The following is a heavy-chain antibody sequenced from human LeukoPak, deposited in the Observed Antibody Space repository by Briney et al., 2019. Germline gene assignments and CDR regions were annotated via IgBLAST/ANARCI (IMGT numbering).Heavy chain of an antibody. CDR1: GFTFSSYD. D-gene: IGHD2/OR15-2a*01. Sequence: GGSLTLFCAASGFTFSSYDMHWVRQATGKGLEWVSAIGTAGDTYYPGSVNGRFTISRENAKNSLYLQMNSLRAGDTAVYYWARAFRGGYFDYWGQETLVTVPS. CDR2: IGTAGDT. J-gene: IGHJ4*02. V-gene: IGHV3-13*01. CDR3: ARAFRGGYFDY.